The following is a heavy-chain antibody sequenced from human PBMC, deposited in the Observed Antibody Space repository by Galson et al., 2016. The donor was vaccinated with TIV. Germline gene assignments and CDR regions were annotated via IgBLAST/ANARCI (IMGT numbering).Heavy chain of an antibody. D-gene: IGHD3-22*01. V-gene: IGHV2-70*11. Sequence: PALVKPTQTLTLTCTFSGFSLTTDGMCVTWIRQPPGKALEWLARIDWDDDKSYTSSLKTRLTISKDTSKNQVVLTMTNMDPVDTATHYCARISGYYDSSGHHIPRSFDHWGQGTLVTVSS. CDR3: ARISGYYDSSGHHIPRSFDH. CDR2: IDWDDDK. J-gene: IGHJ4*02. CDR1: GFSLTTDGMC.